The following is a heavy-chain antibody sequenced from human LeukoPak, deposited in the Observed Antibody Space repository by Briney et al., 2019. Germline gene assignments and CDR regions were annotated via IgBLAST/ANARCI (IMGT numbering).Heavy chain of an antibody. CDR3: ARVLGATIGEDYFDY. J-gene: IGHJ4*02. CDR1: GYTFTSYY. CDR2: INPSGGST. V-gene: IGHV1-46*01. Sequence: GASVKVSCKASGYTFTSYYMHWVRQAPGQGLEWMGIINPSGGSTSYAQKFQGRVTMTRDTSTSTVYMELSSLRSEDTAVYYCARVLGATIGEDYFDYWGQGTLVTVSS. D-gene: IGHD1-26*01.